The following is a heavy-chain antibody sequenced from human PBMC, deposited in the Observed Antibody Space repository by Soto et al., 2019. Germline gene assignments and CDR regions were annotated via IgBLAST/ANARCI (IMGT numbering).Heavy chain of an antibody. CDR1: GFTFSSYG. CDR2: IWYDGSNK. CDR3: ARGPRAPPPPHYGMDV. Sequence: GSLRLSCAASGFTFSSYGMHWVRQAPGKGLEWVTVIWYDGSNKHYADSVKGRFTISRDNSKNTLYLQMNSLRAEDTAVYYWARGPRAPPPPHYGMDVWGQGTTVTVSS. J-gene: IGHJ6*02. V-gene: IGHV3-33*01.